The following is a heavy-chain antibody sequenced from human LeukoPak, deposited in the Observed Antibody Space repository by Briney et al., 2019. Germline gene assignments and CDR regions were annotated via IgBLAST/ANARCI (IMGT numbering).Heavy chain of an antibody. CDR1: GFTFSSYW. V-gene: IGHV3-74*01. CDR2: IKSDGSTT. J-gene: IGHJ4*02. Sequence: GGSLRLSCAASGFTFSSYWMHWVRQAPGKGLVWVSRIKSDGSTTTYADSVKGRFTISRDNAKNTLYLQMNSPRAEDTAVYYCARVVDTHFDYWGQGTLVTVSS. CDR3: ARVVDTHFDY. D-gene: IGHD5-18*01.